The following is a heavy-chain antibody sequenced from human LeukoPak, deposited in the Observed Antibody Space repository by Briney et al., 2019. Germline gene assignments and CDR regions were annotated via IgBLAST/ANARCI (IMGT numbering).Heavy chain of an antibody. J-gene: IGHJ5*02. CDR2: INHSGST. CDR1: GGALSGDY. V-gene: IGHV4-34*01. CDR3: ARGDPGITMVRNQP. D-gene: IGHD3-10*01. Sequence: SETLSLTCAVYGGALSGDYWTSIRQPPGKGLEWIGEINHSGSTYYNPSLKSRVTISVDTSKNQFSLKLSSVTSADTAVYYCARGDPGITMVRNQPWGQGTLVTVSS.